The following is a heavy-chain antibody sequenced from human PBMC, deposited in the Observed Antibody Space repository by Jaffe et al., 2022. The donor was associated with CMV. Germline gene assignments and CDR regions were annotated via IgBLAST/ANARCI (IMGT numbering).Heavy chain of an antibody. CDR3: ARDYSSYCGGDCSPSEY. CDR2: IWFDGSNK. J-gene: IGHJ4*02. D-gene: IGHD2-21*02. Sequence: QVQLVESGGGVVQPGRSLRLSCAASGFTFSSYGMHWVRQAPGKGLEWVAVIWFDGSNKDYGDSVKGRFTISRDNSKNTVYLQMNSLRAEDTAIYYCARDYSSYCGGDCSPSEYWGQGTLVTVSS. CDR1: GFTFSSYG. V-gene: IGHV3-33*01.